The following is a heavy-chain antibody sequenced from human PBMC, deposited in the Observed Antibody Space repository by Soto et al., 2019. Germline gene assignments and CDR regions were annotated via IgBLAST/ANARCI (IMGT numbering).Heavy chain of an antibody. CDR3: ARDVFGMGITGTTTQVDFDY. CDR1: GYTFTSYG. D-gene: IGHD1-7*01. V-gene: IGHV1-18*01. Sequence: QVQLVQSGAEVKKPGASVKVSCKASGYTFTSYGISWVRQAPGQGLEWMGWISAYNGNTNYAQKLQGRVIMTTDTSTSTAYMELRSLRSDDTAVYYCARDVFGMGITGTTTQVDFDYWGQGTLVTVSS. CDR2: ISAYNGNT. J-gene: IGHJ4*02.